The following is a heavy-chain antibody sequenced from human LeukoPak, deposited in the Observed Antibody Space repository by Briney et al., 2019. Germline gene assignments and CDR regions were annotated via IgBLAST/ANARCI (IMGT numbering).Heavy chain of an antibody. Sequence: GGSLRLSCAASGFTFSSYWMSWVRQAPGKGLEWVANIKQDGSEKYYVDSVKGRFTISRDNAKNSQYLQMNSLRAEDTAVYYCASLDGNAWWHYWGQGTLVTVSS. CDR3: ASLDGNAWWHY. D-gene: IGHD2-15*01. CDR2: IKQDGSEK. V-gene: IGHV3-7*01. CDR1: GFTFSSYW. J-gene: IGHJ4*02.